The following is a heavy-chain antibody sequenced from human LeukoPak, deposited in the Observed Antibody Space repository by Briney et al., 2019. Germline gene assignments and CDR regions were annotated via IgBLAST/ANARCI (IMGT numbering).Heavy chain of an antibody. V-gene: IGHV3-48*03. CDR3: AREAYYYDSSGYYYYFDY. CDR1: GFTFSSYE. D-gene: IGHD3-22*01. J-gene: IGHJ4*02. Sequence: GGSLRLSCAASGFTFSSYEMNWVRQAPGKGLEWVSYISSSGSTIYYADSVKGRFTISRDNAKNSLYLQMNSLRAEDTAVYYRAREAYYYDSSGYYYYFDYWGQGTLVTVSS. CDR2: ISSSGSTI.